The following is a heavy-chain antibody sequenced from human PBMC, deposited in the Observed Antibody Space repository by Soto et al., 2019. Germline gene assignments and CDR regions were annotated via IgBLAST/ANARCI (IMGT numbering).Heavy chain of an antibody. Sequence: GGSLRLSCAASGFTFSSYWMSWVRQAPGKGLEWVANIKQDGSEKYYVDSVKGRFTISRDNAKNSLYLQMNSLRAEDTAVYYCAKDIRVGSYDSSGYPHYWGQGTLVTVSS. V-gene: IGHV3-7*01. CDR3: AKDIRVGSYDSSGYPHY. CDR1: GFTFSSYW. CDR2: IKQDGSEK. J-gene: IGHJ4*02. D-gene: IGHD3-22*01.